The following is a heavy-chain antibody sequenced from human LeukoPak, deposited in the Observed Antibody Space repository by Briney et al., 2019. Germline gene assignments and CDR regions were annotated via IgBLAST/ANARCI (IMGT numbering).Heavy chain of an antibody. V-gene: IGHV1-46*01. D-gene: IGHD3-22*01. J-gene: IGHJ4*02. CDR2: INPSGGST. CDR3: ARPHLANYYDSSGYLGGYFDY. Sequence: ASVKVSCKASGYTFTSYYMHWVRQAPGQGLEWMGIINPSGGSTSYAQKFQGRVAMTRDTSTSTVYMELSSLRSEDTAVYYCARPHLANYYDSSGYLGGYFDYWGQGSLVTVSS. CDR1: GYTFTSYY.